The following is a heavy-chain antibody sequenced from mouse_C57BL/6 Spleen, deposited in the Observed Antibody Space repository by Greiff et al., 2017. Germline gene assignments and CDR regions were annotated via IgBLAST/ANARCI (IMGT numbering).Heavy chain of an antibody. V-gene: IGHV14-1*01. D-gene: IGHD1-1*01. CDR2: IDPEDGDT. Sequence: VQLQQSGAELVRPGASVKLSCTASGFNIKDYYMHWVKQRPEQGLEWIGRIDPEDGDTEYAPKFQGKATMTADTSSNTAYLQLSSLTSEDTAVYYCTLYYYGSSPAGFAYWGQGTLVTVSA. CDR3: TLYYYGSSPAGFAY. CDR1: GFNIKDYY. J-gene: IGHJ3*01.